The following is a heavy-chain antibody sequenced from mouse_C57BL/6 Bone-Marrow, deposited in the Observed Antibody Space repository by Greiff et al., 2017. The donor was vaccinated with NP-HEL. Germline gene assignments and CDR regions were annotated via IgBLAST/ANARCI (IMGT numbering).Heavy chain of an antibody. D-gene: IGHD2-3*01. V-gene: IGHV5-15*01. J-gene: IGHJ2*01. Sequence: DVKLVESGGGLVQPGGSLKLSCAASGFTFSDYGMAWVRQAPRKGPAWVAFISNLAYSIYYADPVTGRFTISRETAKNTLYLEMSSLSSEDAAMYYCARQAIYDGGGFDYWGQGTTLTVSS. CDR3: ARQAIYDGGGFDY. CDR1: GFTFSDYG. CDR2: ISNLAYSI.